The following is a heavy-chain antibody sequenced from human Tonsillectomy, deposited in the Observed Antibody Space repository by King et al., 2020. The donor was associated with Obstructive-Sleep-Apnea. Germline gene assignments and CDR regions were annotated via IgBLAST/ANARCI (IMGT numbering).Heavy chain of an antibody. CDR1: GGSISSYY. J-gene: IGHJ4*02. V-gene: IGHV4-59*12. Sequence: QLQESGPGLVKPSETLSLTCTVSGGSISSYYWSWIRQPPGKGLEWIGYIYYSGSTDYNPSLKSRVTISLETSKNQFSLKLSSVTDADTAVYYCARESSGYYFGLDYWGQGTLVTVSS. CDR2: IYYSGST. D-gene: IGHD3-22*01. CDR3: ARESSGYYFGLDY.